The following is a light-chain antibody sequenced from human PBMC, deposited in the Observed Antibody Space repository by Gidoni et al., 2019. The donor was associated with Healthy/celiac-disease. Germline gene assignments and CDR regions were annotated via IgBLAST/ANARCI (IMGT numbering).Light chain of an antibody. Sequence: EIVLTQSPGTLSLSPGERATPSCRASQSVSSSYLAWYQQKPGQAPRLLSDGASSRAAGIPDRFSGSGSGTDFTLTISRLEPEDFAVYYCQQYGSPCSFGQGTKLEIK. CDR3: QQYGSPCS. V-gene: IGKV3-20*01. CDR2: GAS. J-gene: IGKJ2*04. CDR1: QSVSSSY.